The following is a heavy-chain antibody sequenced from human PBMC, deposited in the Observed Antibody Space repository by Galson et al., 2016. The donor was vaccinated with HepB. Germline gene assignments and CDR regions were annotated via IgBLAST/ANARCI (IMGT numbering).Heavy chain of an antibody. J-gene: IGHJ2*01. CDR3: ARVRGILEWLFDL. CDR2: IYYSGST. V-gene: IGHV4-39*07. D-gene: IGHD3-3*01. CDR1: TGSMSSGNSY. Sequence: SETLSLTCTVSTGSMSSGNSYWGWIRQSPGKGLEWIGSIYYSGSTYYNPSLKSRVTISVDTSKNQFSLKLSSVTAADTAVYYCARVRGILEWLFDLWGRGSLVSVSS.